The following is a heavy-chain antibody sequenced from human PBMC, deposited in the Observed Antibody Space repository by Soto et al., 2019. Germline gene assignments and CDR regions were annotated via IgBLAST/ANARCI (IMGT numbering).Heavy chain of an antibody. V-gene: IGHV3-23*01. CDR2: ISESGHHT. Sequence: GGSLRLSCAASGFPSSTYALNWVRQAPGKGPEWVSTISESGHHTHYADSVKGRFTISRDKSKNTLSLQMNSLRVDDTAIYYCTKSDGCGGGACYTGTYYYFDVWGRGXLVTVSS. CDR1: GFPSSTYA. D-gene: IGHD3-16*02. CDR3: TKSDGCGGGACYTGTYYYFDV. J-gene: IGHJ2*01.